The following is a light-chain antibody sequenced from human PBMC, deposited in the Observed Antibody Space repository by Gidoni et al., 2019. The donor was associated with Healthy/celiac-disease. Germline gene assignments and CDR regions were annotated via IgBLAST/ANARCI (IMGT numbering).Light chain of an antibody. CDR2: GAS. Sequence: EIVLTQSPGTLSLSPGERATLSGRASQSVSSSYLACYQPTPGQAPRLLIYGASSRATGIPDRFSGSGSGTDFTLTISSLEPEDFAVYYCQQYGSSPGLTFGGGTKVEIK. CDR3: QQYGSSPGLT. CDR1: QSVSSSY. J-gene: IGKJ4*01. V-gene: IGKV3-20*01.